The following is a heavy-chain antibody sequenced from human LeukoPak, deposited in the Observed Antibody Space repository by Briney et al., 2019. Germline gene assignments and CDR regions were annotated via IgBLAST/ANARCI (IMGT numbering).Heavy chain of an antibody. Sequence: ASVKVSCKASGYTFTSYYMHWVRQAPGQGLEWMGIINPSGGSTSYAQKFQGRVTMTRNTSTSTVYMELSSLRSEDTAVYYCARDDSSCYRPFYWGQGTLVTVSS. D-gene: IGHD3-22*01. CDR2: INPSGGST. J-gene: IGHJ4*02. CDR3: ARDDSSCYRPFY. V-gene: IGHV1-46*03. CDR1: GYTFTSYY.